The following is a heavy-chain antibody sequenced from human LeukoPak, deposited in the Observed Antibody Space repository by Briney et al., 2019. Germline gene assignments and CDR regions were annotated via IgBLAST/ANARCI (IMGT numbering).Heavy chain of an antibody. V-gene: IGHV1-69*05. Sequence: SVKVSWKASGGTFSSYAISWVRQAPGQGLEWMGGIIPIFGTANYAQKFQGRVTITTDESTSTAYMELSSLRSEDTAVYYCARAGGTALVRSAFDIWGQGTMVTVSS. CDR1: GGTFSSYA. CDR3: ARAGGTALVRSAFDI. J-gene: IGHJ3*02. D-gene: IGHD5-18*01. CDR2: IIPIFGTA.